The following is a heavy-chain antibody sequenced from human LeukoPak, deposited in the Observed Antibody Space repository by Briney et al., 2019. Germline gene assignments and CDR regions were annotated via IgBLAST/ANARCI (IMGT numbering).Heavy chain of an antibody. CDR3: ARETTVPRPSFDY. Sequence: GGSLRLSCAASGFTFSSYWMNWARQAPGKGLEWVASINHNGNVNYYVDSVKGRFTISRDNAKNSLYLQMNSLRDEDTAVYYCARETTVPRPSFDYWGQGTLVTVSS. CDR1: GFTFSSYW. V-gene: IGHV3-7*01. CDR2: INHNGNVN. D-gene: IGHD1/OR15-1a*01. J-gene: IGHJ4*02.